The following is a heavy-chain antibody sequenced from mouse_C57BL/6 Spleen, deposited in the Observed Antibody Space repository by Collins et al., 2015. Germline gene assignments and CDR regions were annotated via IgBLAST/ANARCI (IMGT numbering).Heavy chain of an antibody. Sequence: QVQLKESGPGQVAPSQSLSITRTVSGFSLTSYGVSWVRQPPGKGLEWLGGIWGDGSTKYHSALTSRLSISKDNSKSQVFLKLNSLQTVDTATYYCAKQPDGCRYFDVWGAGTTVTVSS. D-gene: IGHD2-3*01. CDR2: IWGDGST. CDR1: GFSLTSYG. CDR3: AKQPDGCRYFDV. V-gene: IGHV2-3*01. J-gene: IGHJ1*01.